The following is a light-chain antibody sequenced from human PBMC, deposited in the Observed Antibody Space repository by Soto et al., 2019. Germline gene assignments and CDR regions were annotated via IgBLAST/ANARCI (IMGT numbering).Light chain of an antibody. Sequence: IGLTQSPGTLSLSPGERATLSCTASHSLSSKSLVWYQQKSGQTPRVLIYDAASRATGIPGRFSGSGSGPDFTLTISILEPEDDAVYFCQQYDTSPTFGQGAKVKIK. CDR2: DAA. CDR3: QQYDTSPT. CDR1: HSLSSKS. V-gene: IGKV3-20*01. J-gene: IGKJ1*01.